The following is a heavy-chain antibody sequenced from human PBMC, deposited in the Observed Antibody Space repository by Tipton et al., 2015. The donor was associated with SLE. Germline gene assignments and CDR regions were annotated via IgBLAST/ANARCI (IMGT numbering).Heavy chain of an antibody. V-gene: IGHV1-69*01. Sequence: QSGPEVKKPGSSVKVSCKASGGTFTSYAIGWVRQAPGQGLEWMGGIIPMFGTTNYAQKFQGRVTITADESTNTAYMELSSLTSDDTAVYYCGRDKATIWSAFDIWGQGTMVTVSS. D-gene: IGHD5-12*01. J-gene: IGHJ3*02. CDR1: GGTFTSYA. CDR3: GRDKATIWSAFDI. CDR2: IIPMFGTT.